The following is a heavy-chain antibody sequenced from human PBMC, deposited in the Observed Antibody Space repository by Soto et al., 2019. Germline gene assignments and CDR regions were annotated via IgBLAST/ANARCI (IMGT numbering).Heavy chain of an antibody. J-gene: IGHJ3*02. CDR1: GYTFTSYG. D-gene: IGHD3-3*01. CDR3: ARDRFSFSPRGAFDI. V-gene: IGHV1-18*04. CDR2: ISAYNGNT. Sequence: QVQLVQSGAELKKPGASVKVSCKASGYTFTSYGISWVRQAPGQGLAWMGWISAYNGNTNYAQKLQGRVTMTADTSTSTAYMERRSLRADDPAVYYCARDRFSFSPRGAFDIWGQVRMVTVSS.